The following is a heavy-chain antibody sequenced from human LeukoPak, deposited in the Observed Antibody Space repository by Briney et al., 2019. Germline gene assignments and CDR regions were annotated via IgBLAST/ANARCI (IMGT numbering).Heavy chain of an antibody. CDR3: ARGVVKYYFDY. D-gene: IGHD2-21*01. CDR2: IYYSGST. Sequence: SETLSLTCTVSGGSTSSGDYYWSWIRQPPGKGLEWIGYIYYSGSTYYNPSLKSRVTISVDTSKNQFSLKLSSVTAADTAVYYCARGVVKYYFDYWGQGTLVTVSS. CDR1: GGSTSSGDYY. J-gene: IGHJ4*02. V-gene: IGHV4-30-4*01.